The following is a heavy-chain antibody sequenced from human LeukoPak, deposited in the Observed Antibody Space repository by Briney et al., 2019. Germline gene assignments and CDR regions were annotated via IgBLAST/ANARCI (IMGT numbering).Heavy chain of an antibody. J-gene: IGHJ5*02. V-gene: IGHV3-48*03. Sequence: PGGSLRLSCAASGFTFSIYEMNWVRQAPGKGLEWVSYISSSGSTIYYADSVKGRFTISRDNAKNSLYLQMNSLRAEDTAVYYCARGQLRGPYYDSSGYPRSNWFDPWGQGTLVTVSS. CDR2: ISSSGSTI. CDR1: GFTFSIYE. D-gene: IGHD3-22*01. CDR3: ARGQLRGPYYDSSGYPRSNWFDP.